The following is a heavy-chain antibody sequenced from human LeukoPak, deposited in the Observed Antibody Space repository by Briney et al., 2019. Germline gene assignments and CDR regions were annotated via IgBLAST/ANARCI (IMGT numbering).Heavy chain of an antibody. CDR2: ISAYNDNT. CDR3: ARGHDWYFDL. CDR1: GYTFTSYA. Sequence: ASVKVSCKASGYTFTSYAMHWVRQAPGQRLEWMGWISAYNDNTNYAQKLQGRVTMTTDTSTSTAYMELRSLRSDDTAVYYCARGHDWYFDLWGRGTLVTVSS. V-gene: IGHV1-18*01. J-gene: IGHJ2*01.